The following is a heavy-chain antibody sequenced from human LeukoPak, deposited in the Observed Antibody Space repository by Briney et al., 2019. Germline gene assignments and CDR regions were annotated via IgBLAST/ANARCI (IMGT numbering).Heavy chain of an antibody. CDR2: ISGSGGRT. D-gene: IGHD3-22*01. J-gene: IGHJ4*02. CDR3: AKDTVYYYDSSGYYGY. V-gene: IGHV3-23*01. CDR1: GFTFSSYA. Sequence: GGSLRLSCVASGFTFSSYAMSWVRQAPGKGLERVSAISGSGGRTYYADSVKGRFTISRDNSKNTVYLQMNSLRAEDTAVYYCAKDTVYYYDSSGYYGYWGQGTLVTVSS.